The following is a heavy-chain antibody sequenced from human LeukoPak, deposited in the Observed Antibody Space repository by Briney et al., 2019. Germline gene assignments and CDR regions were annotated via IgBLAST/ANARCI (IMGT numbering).Heavy chain of an antibody. CDR1: GYTFTGYY. V-gene: IGHV1-2*02. Sequence: ASVKVSCKASGYTFTGYYMHWVRQAPGQGLEWMGWINPNSGGTNYAQKFQGRVTMTRDASISTAYMELSRLRSDDTAVYYCARGGAGYSSSYYYYYMDVWGKGTTVTVSS. CDR3: ARGGAGYSSSYYYYYMDV. CDR2: INPNSGGT. J-gene: IGHJ6*03. D-gene: IGHD6-13*01.